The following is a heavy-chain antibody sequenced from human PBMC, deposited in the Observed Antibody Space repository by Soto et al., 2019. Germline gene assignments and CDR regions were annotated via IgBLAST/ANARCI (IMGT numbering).Heavy chain of an antibody. D-gene: IGHD3-3*01. J-gene: IGHJ3*02. CDR1: GGTFSSYT. V-gene: IGHV1-69*02. Sequence: QVQLVQSGAEVKKPGSSVKVSCKASGGTFSSYTISWVRQAPGQGLEWMGRIIPILGIANYAQKFQGRVTITADKSTSTAYMELSSLRSEDTAVYYCARAYDFWSGFRSSDAFDIWDQGTMVTVSS. CDR3: ARAYDFWSGFRSSDAFDI. CDR2: IIPILGIA.